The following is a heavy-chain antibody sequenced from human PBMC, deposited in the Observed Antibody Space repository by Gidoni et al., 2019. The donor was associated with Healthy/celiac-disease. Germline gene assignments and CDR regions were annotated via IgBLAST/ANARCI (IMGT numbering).Heavy chain of an antibody. CDR1: GGTFSSYA. Sequence: QVQLVQSGAEVKKPGSSVKVSCKASGGTFSSYAISWVPQAPGQGLEWMGGIIPIFGTANCAQKFQGRVTITADESTSTAYMELSSLRSEDTAVYYCARDGEGTDYYDSSGYYYGFDPWGQGTLVTVSS. V-gene: IGHV1-69*01. CDR2: IIPIFGTA. J-gene: IGHJ5*02. D-gene: IGHD3-22*01. CDR3: ARDGEGTDYYDSSGYYYGFDP.